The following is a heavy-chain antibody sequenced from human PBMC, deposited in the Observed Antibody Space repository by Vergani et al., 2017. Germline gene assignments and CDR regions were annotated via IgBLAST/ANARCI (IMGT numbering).Heavy chain of an antibody. CDR3: ARGRSVAGH. CDR2: IKQDGSEK. Sequence: EVQLLESGGGLVQPGGSLRLTCAASEFTFSNYAMNWVRQAPGKGLEWVANIKQDGSEKYYVDSVKGRSTISRDNAKNSLYLQMNSLRAEDTAVYYCARGRSVAGHWGQGTLVTVSS. V-gene: IGHV3-7*01. D-gene: IGHD2-15*01. J-gene: IGHJ4*02. CDR1: EFTFSNYA.